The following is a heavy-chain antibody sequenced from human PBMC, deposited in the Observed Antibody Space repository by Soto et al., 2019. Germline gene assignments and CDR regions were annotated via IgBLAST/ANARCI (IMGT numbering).Heavy chain of an antibody. D-gene: IGHD6-19*01. J-gene: IGHJ4*02. V-gene: IGHV1-2*04. Sequence: ASVKVSCKASGYIFAGYYMHWVRQAPGQGLEWMGWINPNSGDTNYTQKFQGWVTMTRDTSISTAYMELSRLRSDDTAVYYCATSRISIAVAGETEYYFDYWGQGTLVTVSS. CDR3: ATSRISIAVAGETEYYFDY. CDR1: GYIFAGYY. CDR2: INPNSGDT.